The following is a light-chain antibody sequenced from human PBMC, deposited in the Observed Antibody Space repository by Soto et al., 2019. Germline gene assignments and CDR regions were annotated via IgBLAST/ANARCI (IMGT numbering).Light chain of an antibody. J-gene: IGLJ1*01. CDR1: SSDVGRYNH. V-gene: IGLV2-14*01. CDR2: EVS. CDR3: NSHTSGDFRV. Sequence: QSALTQPASVSGSPGQSITISCTGTSSDVGRYNHVPWYQHHPGKAPKLLISEVSKRPSGVSNRFSGSKSDYTASLTISGLQAEDEADYYCNSHTSGDFRVFGTGTKLTVL.